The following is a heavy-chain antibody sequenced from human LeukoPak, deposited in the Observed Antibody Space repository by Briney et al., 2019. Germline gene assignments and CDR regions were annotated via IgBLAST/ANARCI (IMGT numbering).Heavy chain of an antibody. CDR2: ISSGGGGT. J-gene: IGHJ2*01. CDR1: GFTFSSYA. Sequence: GGSLRLSCAASGFTFSSYAMSWVRQAPGKGLEWVSAISSGGGGTYYADSVKGRFTISRDNSKNTLYLQMNSLRAEDTAVYYCAKDSTGYWYFDLWGRGTLVSVSS. V-gene: IGHV3-23*01. CDR3: AKDSTGYWYFDL. D-gene: IGHD3-3*02.